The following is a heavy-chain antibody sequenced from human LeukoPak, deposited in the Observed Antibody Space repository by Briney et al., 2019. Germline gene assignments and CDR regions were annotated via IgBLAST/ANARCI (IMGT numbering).Heavy chain of an antibody. Sequence: ASVKVSCKASGYSFTSYGIRWMRQAPGQGLEWMGWISVFNGNTNYAQKLQGRVTMTTDTSTSTAYMELRSLRSDDTAVYYCARGGVVPAALFDPWGQGTLVTVSS. J-gene: IGHJ5*02. CDR2: ISVFNGNT. V-gene: IGHV1-18*01. CDR1: GYSFTSYG. D-gene: IGHD2-2*01. CDR3: ARGGVVPAALFDP.